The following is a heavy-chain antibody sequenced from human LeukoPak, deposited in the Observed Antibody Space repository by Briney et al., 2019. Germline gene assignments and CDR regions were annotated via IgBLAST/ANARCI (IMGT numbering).Heavy chain of an antibody. D-gene: IGHD6-13*01. J-gene: IGHJ4*02. V-gene: IGHV3-48*02. CDR2: ISSRGRTK. CDR3: ARDPHIAAAGTIFDY. Sequence: GGSLRLSCGASGFTFSSYSMNWVRQAPGKGLEWISYISSRGRTKYYADSVKGRFTISRDNAKNSLYLQMNSLRDEDSAVYYCARDPHIAAAGTIFDYWGQGTLVTVSS. CDR1: GFTFSSYS.